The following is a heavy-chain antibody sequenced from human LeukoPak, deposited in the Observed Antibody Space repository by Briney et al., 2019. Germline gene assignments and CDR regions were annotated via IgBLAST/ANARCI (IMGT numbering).Heavy chain of an antibody. CDR2: AIPILGIA. Sequence: AASVKVSCKASGGIFSSYTFNWVRQAPGQGLEWMGRAIPILGIATYAQKFQGRITITADKSTSTAYMELSSLRSDDTAMYYCAREPDVDMSTFRGEAFDIWGQGTMVTVSS. J-gene: IGHJ3*02. CDR1: GGIFSSYT. V-gene: IGHV1-69*04. CDR3: AREPDVDMSTFRGEAFDI. D-gene: IGHD5-24*01.